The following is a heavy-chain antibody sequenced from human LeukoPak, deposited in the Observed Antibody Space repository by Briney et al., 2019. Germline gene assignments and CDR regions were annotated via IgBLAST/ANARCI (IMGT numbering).Heavy chain of an antibody. V-gene: IGHV3-30*03. CDR1: GFTFSSYG. CDR2: ISYDGSNK. CDR3: ASGLYCSGGSCPLDY. D-gene: IGHD2-15*01. J-gene: IGHJ4*02. Sequence: PGGSLRLSCAASGFTFSSYGMHWVRQAPGKGLEWVAVISYDGSNKYYADSVKGRFTISRDNSKNTLYLQMNSLRAEDTAVYYCASGLYCSGGSCPLDYWGQGTLVTVSS.